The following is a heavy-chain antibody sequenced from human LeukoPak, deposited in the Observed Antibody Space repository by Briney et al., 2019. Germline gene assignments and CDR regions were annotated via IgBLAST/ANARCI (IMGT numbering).Heavy chain of an antibody. CDR1: GGAISSHY. CDR2: IYYSGST. CDR3: ARDANSSLDY. V-gene: IGHV4-59*11. D-gene: IGHD6-13*01. Sequence: SGPTLLKPSETLSLTCTVSGGAISSHYWSWIRQPPGKGLEWIGYIYYSGSTNYNPSLKSRVTISVDTSKNQFSLKLSSVTAADTAVYYCARDANSSLDYWGQGTLVTVSS. J-gene: IGHJ4*02.